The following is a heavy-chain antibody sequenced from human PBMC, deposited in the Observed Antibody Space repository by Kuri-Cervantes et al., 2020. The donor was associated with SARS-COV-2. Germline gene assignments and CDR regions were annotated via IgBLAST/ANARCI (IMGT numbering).Heavy chain of an antibody. V-gene: IGHV3-7*01. CDR3: ARKVGDY. CDR2: IKEDESRR. CDR1: GFTVSSNY. Sequence: GESLKISCAASGFTVSSNYMSWVRQAPGKGLEWVANIKEDESRRHYVDSVKGRFTISRDNAKRSLYLQMDSLRAEDTAVYYCARKVGDYWGQGILVTVSS. D-gene: IGHD1-26*01. J-gene: IGHJ4*02.